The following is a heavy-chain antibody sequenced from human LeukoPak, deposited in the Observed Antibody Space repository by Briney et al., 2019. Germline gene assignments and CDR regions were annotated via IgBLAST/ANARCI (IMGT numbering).Heavy chain of an antibody. Sequence: GGSLRLSCAASGFTFSNYWMSWVRQAPGKGLEYVSAITSNGGSTYYADSVKGRFTISRDNSKNTLYLQMGSLRAEDMAVYYCARDPAGTTMVTYYFDYWGQGTLVTVSS. V-gene: IGHV3-64*02. CDR3: ARDPAGTTMVTYYFDY. CDR2: ITSNGGST. D-gene: IGHD5-18*01. J-gene: IGHJ4*02. CDR1: GFTFSNYW.